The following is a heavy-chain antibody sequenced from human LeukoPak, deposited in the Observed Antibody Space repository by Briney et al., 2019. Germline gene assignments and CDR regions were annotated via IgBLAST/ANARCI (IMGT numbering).Heavy chain of an antibody. D-gene: IGHD4-17*01. V-gene: IGHV3-43*02. CDR2: ISGDGGST. J-gene: IGHJ5*02. Sequence: GGSLRLSCAASGFTFSSYAMSWVRQAPGKGLEWVSLISGDGGSTYYADSVKGRFTISRDNSKNSLYLQMNSLRTEDTALYYCAKDYYGDPGGWFDPWGQGTLVTVSS. CDR3: AKDYYGDPGGWFDP. CDR1: GFTFSSYA.